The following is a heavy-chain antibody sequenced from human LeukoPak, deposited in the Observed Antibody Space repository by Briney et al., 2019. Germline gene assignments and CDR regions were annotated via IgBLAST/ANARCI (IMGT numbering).Heavy chain of an antibody. D-gene: IGHD2-21*02. Sequence: SETLSLTCAVYGGSFSGYYWSWIRQPPGKGLEWIGEINHSGSTNYNPSLKSRVTISVDTSKNQFSLKLSSVTAADTAVYYCARHRRAYCGGDCYNDYWGQGTLVTVSS. CDR1: GGSFSGYY. CDR3: ARHRRAYCGGDCYNDY. J-gene: IGHJ4*02. CDR2: INHSGST. V-gene: IGHV4-34*01.